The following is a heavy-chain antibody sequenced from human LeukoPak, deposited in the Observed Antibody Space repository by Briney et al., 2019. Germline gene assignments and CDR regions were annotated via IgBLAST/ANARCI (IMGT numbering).Heavy chain of an antibody. CDR2: IYYSGST. CDR3: ARAGSSWYQYNWFDP. D-gene: IGHD6-13*01. CDR1: GGSISSYY. V-gene: IGHV4-59*01. J-gene: IGHJ5*02. Sequence: SETLSLTCTVSGGSISSYYWSRIRQPPGKGLEWIGYIYYSGSTNYNPSLKSRVTISVDTSKNQFSLKLSSVTAADTAVYYCARAGSSWYQYNWFDPWGQGTLVTVSS.